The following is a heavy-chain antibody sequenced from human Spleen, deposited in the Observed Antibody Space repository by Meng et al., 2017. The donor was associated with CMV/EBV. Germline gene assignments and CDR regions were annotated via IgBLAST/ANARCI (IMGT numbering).Heavy chain of an antibody. CDR1: FSLRTSGVG. CDR3: AQLLRGYYDSSGAGFDP. J-gene: IGHJ5*02. D-gene: IGHD3-22*01. Sequence: FSLRTSGVGVGWIRQPPGKALEWLALIYWNDDKRYSPSLKSRLTITKDTSKNQVVLTMTNMDPVDTATYYCAQLLRGYYDSSGAGFDPWGQGTLVTVSS. V-gene: IGHV2-5*01. CDR2: IYWNDDK.